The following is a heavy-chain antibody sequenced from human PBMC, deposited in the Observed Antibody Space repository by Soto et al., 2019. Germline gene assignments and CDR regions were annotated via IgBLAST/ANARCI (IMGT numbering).Heavy chain of an antibody. CDR3: ARDSLSITMVRGVIKYNWFDP. Sequence: ASVKVSCKASGDTYTSYYIHWVRQAPGQGLGWMGTFNPSGGGTFYAQKFQGRVTMTGDTSTSTVYMELSSLRSEDTAVYYCARDSLSITMVRGVIKYNWFDPWGQGTTVTVSS. D-gene: IGHD3-10*01. V-gene: IGHV1-46*01. J-gene: IGHJ5*01. CDR2: FNPSGGGT. CDR1: GDTYTSYY.